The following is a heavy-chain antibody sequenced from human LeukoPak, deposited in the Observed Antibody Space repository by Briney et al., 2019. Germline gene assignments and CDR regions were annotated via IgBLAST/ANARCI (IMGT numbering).Heavy chain of an antibody. CDR1: GDSISSYA. Sequence: PSETLSLTRSVSGDSISSYAWSWIRRPPGKGLEWIGDISRSGDTNYSPSLKSRLTISEDMSKNQFSLKLRSVTAADTAVYYCAKDRGGGRDAFDIWGQGTVVTVSS. J-gene: IGHJ3*02. V-gene: IGHV4-59*01. D-gene: IGHD3-10*01. CDR2: ISRSGDT. CDR3: AKDRGGGRDAFDI.